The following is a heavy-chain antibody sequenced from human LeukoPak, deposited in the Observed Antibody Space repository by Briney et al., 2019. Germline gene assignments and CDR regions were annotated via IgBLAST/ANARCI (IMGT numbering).Heavy chain of an antibody. J-gene: IGHJ5*02. CDR1: GFTFSRYS. V-gene: IGHV3-48*04. Sequence: GGSLRLSCAASGFTFSRYSMNWVRQAPGKGLEWVSYISSSGSTIYYADSVKGRFTISRDNAKNSLYLQMNSLRAEDTAVYYCARDHYGDYDNWFDPWGQGTLVTVSS. D-gene: IGHD4-17*01. CDR2: ISSSGSTI. CDR3: ARDHYGDYDNWFDP.